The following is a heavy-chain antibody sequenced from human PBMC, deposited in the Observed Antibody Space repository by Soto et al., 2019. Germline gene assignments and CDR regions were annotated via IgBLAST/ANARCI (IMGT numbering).Heavy chain of an antibody. V-gene: IGHV4-30-4*01. Sequence: QVQLQESGPGLVKPSQTLSLTCTVSGGSISSGDYYWSWIRQPPGKGREQIGYIYYSGSTYYKPSRKSRVTISGDTSKNQFSLKLRSVTAADTAVYYCARARGARYFDYWGQGTLVTVSS. CDR1: GGSISSGDYY. J-gene: IGHJ4*02. CDR2: IYYSGST. CDR3: ARARGARYFDY. D-gene: IGHD2-15*01.